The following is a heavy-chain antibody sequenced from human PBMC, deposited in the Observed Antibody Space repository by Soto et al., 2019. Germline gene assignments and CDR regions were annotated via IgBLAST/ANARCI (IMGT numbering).Heavy chain of an antibody. CDR2: IYWSDAK. Sequence: ESGPTLVNPTQTLTLTCSLSGISLSTSGVGLGWLRQPPGKALEWLALIYWSDAKHYSPSLKSRLTITKDTSKNQAVLTVTNMDPVDTATYYCARGLASLPVFAFDIWDQGTMVTVSS. V-gene: IGHV2-5*01. D-gene: IGHD3-3*02. CDR1: GISLSTSGVG. CDR3: ARGLASLPVFAFDI. J-gene: IGHJ3*02.